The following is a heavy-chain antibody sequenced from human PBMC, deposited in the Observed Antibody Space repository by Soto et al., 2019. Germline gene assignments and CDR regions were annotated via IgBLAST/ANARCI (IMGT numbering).Heavy chain of an antibody. CDR2: IHHSGRT. D-gene: IGHD3-22*01. V-gene: IGHV4-4*02. CDR3: ATNGYYSCHE. J-gene: IGHJ4*02. CDR1: SGSVSDDHW. Sequence: PSETLSLTCDVSSGSVSDDHWWSWVRQSPGRGLEWIGEIHHSGRTTYNPSLKSRVPMSVDKSKNQFFLKLNSVTAADAAVYYCATNGYYSCHEWGQGILVTVSS.